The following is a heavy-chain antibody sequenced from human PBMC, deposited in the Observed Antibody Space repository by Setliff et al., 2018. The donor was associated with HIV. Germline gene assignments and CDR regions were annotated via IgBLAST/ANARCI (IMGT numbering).Heavy chain of an antibody. CDR3: VRGHCNSDKCWYTWFDP. CDR1: NYTLINYG. CDR2: IGSYSGYT. J-gene: IGHJ5*02. D-gene: IGHD2-2*01. V-gene: IGHV1-18*01. Sequence: ASVKVSCKASNYTLINYGVSWVRQAPGQGLEWMGWIGSYSGYTIYVQKFQDRPTMTTDTSTTTASMELRSLRSDDTAVYYCVRGHCNSDKCWYTWFDPWGQGTLVTVSS.